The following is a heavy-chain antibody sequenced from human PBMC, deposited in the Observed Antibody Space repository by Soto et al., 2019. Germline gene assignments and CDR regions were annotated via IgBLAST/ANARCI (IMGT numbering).Heavy chain of an antibody. Sequence: GGSLRLSCAASGFTFSSYAMHWVRQAPGKGLEWVAVISYDGSNKYYADSVKGRFTISRDNSKNTLYLQMNSLRAEDTAVYYCARAFPSNSKYYYYGMDVWGQGTTVTVSS. CDR1: GFTFSSYA. CDR3: ARAFPSNSKYYYYGMDV. J-gene: IGHJ6*02. V-gene: IGHV3-30-3*01. D-gene: IGHD6-6*01. CDR2: ISYDGSNK.